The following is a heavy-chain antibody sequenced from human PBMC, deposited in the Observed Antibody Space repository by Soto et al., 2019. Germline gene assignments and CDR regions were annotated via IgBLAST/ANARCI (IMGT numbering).Heavy chain of an antibody. J-gene: IGHJ4*02. V-gene: IGHV1-18*01. CDR2: ISASNGNT. D-gene: IGHD2-21*02. CDR1: GYTFTSYG. CDR3: ARYCGGDCYTD. Sequence: QVQLVQSGGEVKQPGASVKVSCKASGYTFTSYGIIWVRQAPGQGLEWMGWISASNGNTNYAQKVQGRVTMTTDTSTTTAYMELRSLRSDDTAVYYCARYCGGDCYTDWGQGTLVTVSS.